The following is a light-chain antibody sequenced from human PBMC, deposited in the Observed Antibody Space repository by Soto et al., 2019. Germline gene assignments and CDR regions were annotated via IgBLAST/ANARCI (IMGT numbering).Light chain of an antibody. J-gene: IGKJ3*01. CDR3: QQANSFPLT. CDR2: AAS. V-gene: IGKV1-12*01. Sequence: DIPMTQSPSSVSASVGDRVTITCRASQHISTWLAWYQQQPGKAPKLLIYAASFLQSGVPSRFSGSGSGTDFTLTISRLQAEDSATYYCQQANSFPLTFGPGTKVEIK. CDR1: QHISTW.